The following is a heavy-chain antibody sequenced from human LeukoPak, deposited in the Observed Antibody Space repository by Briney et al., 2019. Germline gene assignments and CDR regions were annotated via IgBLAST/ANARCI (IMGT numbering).Heavy chain of an antibody. D-gene: IGHD4-11*01. CDR3: ARVRTSVTNHFDY. J-gene: IGHJ4*02. CDR1: GFTFSTYW. Sequence: GGSLRLSCAASGFTFSTYWMSWVRQAQGKGLEWVANINQDGSGKYYVDSVKGRFTISRDNAKNSLYLQMNSLRAEDTAVYYCARVRTSVTNHFDYWGQGTQVTVSS. V-gene: IGHV3-7*05. CDR2: INQDGSGK.